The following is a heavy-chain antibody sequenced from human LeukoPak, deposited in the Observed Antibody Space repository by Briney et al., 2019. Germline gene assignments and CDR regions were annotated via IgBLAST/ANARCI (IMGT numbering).Heavy chain of an antibody. D-gene: IGHD6-19*01. Sequence: ASVKVSCKASGYTFTGYYMHWARQAPGQGLEWMGRINPNSGGTNYAQKFQGRVTMTRDTSISTAYMELSRLRSDDTAVYYCARDGSGYSSGWYFHDYWGQGTLVTVSS. J-gene: IGHJ4*02. CDR1: GYTFTGYY. V-gene: IGHV1-2*06. CDR2: INPNSGGT. CDR3: ARDGSGYSSGWYFHDY.